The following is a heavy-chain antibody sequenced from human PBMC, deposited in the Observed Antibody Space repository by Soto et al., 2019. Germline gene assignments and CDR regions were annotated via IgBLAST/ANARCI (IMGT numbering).Heavy chain of an antibody. D-gene: IGHD2-15*01. CDR3: AGGGARWPGYSEY. V-gene: IGHV4-30-4*08. J-gene: IGHJ4*03. Sequence: PSETLSLTCSVSGGSISGDYYWSWIRPSPEKGLEWIGYIYYSGISYSNPALQSRLSMSVDTSKNQFSLKLRSVTAADTAVYYCAGGGARWPGYSEYWGQGALITYSS. CDR1: GGSISGDYY. CDR2: IYYSGIS.